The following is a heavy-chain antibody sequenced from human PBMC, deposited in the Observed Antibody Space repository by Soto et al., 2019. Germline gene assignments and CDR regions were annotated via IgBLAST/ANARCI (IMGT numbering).Heavy chain of an antibody. J-gene: IGHJ3*02. CDR1: GDSVSSNSAA. Sequence: SQTLSLTCAISGDSVSSNSAAWNWIRQSPSRGLEWLGRTYYRSKWYNDYAVSVKSRITINPDTSKNQFSLQLNSVTSEDTAVYYCARYRGLFGLRTDDAFDIWGQGTMVTVSS. D-gene: IGHD3-10*01. CDR3: ARYRGLFGLRTDDAFDI. V-gene: IGHV6-1*01. CDR2: TYYRSKWYN.